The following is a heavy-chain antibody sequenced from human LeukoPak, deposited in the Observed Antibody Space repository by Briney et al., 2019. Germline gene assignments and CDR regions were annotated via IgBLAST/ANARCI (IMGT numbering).Heavy chain of an antibody. CDR1: GFTFSSYG. Sequence: GGSLRLSCAASGFTFSSYGMHWVRQAPGKGLEWVAFIRYDGSNKYYADSVKGRFTISRDNSKNTLYLQMNSLRAEDTAVYYCAKDRSTVRVDWFDPWGQGTLVTVSS. V-gene: IGHV3-30*02. D-gene: IGHD4-11*01. J-gene: IGHJ5*02. CDR3: AKDRSTVRVDWFDP. CDR2: IRYDGSNK.